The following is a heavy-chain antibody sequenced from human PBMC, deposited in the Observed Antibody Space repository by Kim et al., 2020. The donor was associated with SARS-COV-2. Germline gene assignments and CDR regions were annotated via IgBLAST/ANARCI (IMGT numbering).Heavy chain of an antibody. D-gene: IGHD6-19*01. CDR3: ARDGIGGVVAGWYFDL. Sequence: SLKSRVTISVDTSKNHFSLKLSSVTAADTAVYYCARDGIGGVVAGWYFDLWGRGTLVTVSS. J-gene: IGHJ2*01. V-gene: IGHV4-39*07.